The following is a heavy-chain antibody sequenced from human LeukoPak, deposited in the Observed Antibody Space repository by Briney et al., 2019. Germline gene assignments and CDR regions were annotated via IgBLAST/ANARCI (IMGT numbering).Heavy chain of an antibody. CDR2: IKQDGGEK. CDR3: AGRGDGNLYYFDH. CDR1: GFTFSSYW. V-gene: IGHV3-7*04. J-gene: IGHJ4*02. Sequence: QPGGSLRLSCAASGFTFSSYWMSWVCQAPGKGLEWVANIKQDGGEKYYVDSVKGRFTISRDNAKNSLYLQMNSLRPEDTAVYYCAGRGDGNLYYFDHWGQGTLVTASS. D-gene: IGHD5-24*01.